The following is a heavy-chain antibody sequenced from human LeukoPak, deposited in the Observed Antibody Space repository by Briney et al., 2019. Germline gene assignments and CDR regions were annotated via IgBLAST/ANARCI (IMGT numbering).Heavy chain of an antibody. CDR3: ARMLYYYYGMDV. CDR2: ISGSSRYI. V-gene: IGHV3-21*01. D-gene: IGHD2-8*01. CDR1: GFTFSSCT. J-gene: IGHJ6*02. Sequence: GSLRLSFAASGFTFSSCTMNWVRQAPGKGLEWVSSISGSSRYIYYADSVKGRFTISRDNARNSLYLQMNSLRAEDTAVYYCARMLYYYYGMDVWGQGTTVTVSS.